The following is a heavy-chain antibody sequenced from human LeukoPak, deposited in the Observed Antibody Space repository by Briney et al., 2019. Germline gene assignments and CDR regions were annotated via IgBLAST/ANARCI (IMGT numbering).Heavy chain of an antibody. CDR3: SKWKAIVLVPAARSPIDY. CDR2: ISESGTTM. CDR1: RFSFSNYE. V-gene: IGHV3-23*01. J-gene: IGHJ4*02. Sequence: GRSLRLSRAASRFSFSNYEMNWVRQAPGEGLEWVSFISESGTTMYYADSAKRRFTISRDNSKHTLYLQMNSLRAEDTALYHCSKWKAIVLVPAARSPIDYWGQGTLVTVSS. D-gene: IGHD2-2*01.